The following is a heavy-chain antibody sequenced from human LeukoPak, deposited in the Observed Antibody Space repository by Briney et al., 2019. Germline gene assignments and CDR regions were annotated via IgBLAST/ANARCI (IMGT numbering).Heavy chain of an antibody. Sequence: ASVEVSCKASGYIFDRYAMNWVRQAPGQGLEWMGWINTNTGNPTYAQGFTGRFVFSLDTSVSTAYLQISSLKAEDTAVYYCARDSYYYDSSSRTFDYWGQGTLVTVSS. V-gene: IGHV7-4-1*02. CDR2: INTNTGNP. J-gene: IGHJ4*02. CDR1: GYIFDRYA. CDR3: ARDSYYYDSSSRTFDY. D-gene: IGHD3-22*01.